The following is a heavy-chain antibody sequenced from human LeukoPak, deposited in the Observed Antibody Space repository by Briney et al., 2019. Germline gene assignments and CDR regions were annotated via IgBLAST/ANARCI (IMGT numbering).Heavy chain of an antibody. CDR2: MNPNNGDS. J-gene: IGHJ4*02. Sequence: ASVTVSCKASVYTFTNYHINGVRPATGQGLEWVGWMNPNNGDSGYAQKFQGRVTITRDTSISTSYMELRSLRSDDTAVYFCARTTSFTASGYDYWGQGTLVTVSS. CDR3: ARTTSFTASGYDY. D-gene: IGHD6-25*01. CDR1: VYTFTNYH. V-gene: IGHV1-8*03.